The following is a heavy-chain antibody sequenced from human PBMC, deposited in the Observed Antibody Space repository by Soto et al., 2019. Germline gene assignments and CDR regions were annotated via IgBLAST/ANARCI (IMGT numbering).Heavy chain of an antibody. Sequence: SETLSLTCAVYGGSFINHYWTLISQPPGKGLEWIGEINRRGETNYNPSLKSRVTISVDTSKNQLSLHLSSVTAADTALYYCARRPYDILTGYGHFDYWGQGTLVTVSS. CDR3: ARRPYDILTGYGHFDY. D-gene: IGHD3-9*01. CDR2: INRRGET. J-gene: IGHJ4*02. CDR1: GGSFINHY. V-gene: IGHV4-34*01.